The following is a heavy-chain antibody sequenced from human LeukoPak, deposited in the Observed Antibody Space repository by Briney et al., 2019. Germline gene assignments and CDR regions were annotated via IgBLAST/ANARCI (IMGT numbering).Heavy chain of an antibody. CDR1: GYDFSTYW. J-gene: IGHJ3*02. CDR3: ATMVGATRAFDI. V-gene: IGHV5-51*01. D-gene: IGHD1-26*01. CDR2: SYPGGSDT. Sequence: VESLKISCKGLGYDFSTYWNAWVRQRPGKGLEWMGISYPGGSDTRYSPSFQGQVTISADKSISTAYLQWSSLKASDTAMYYCATMVGATRAFDIWGQGTMVTVSS.